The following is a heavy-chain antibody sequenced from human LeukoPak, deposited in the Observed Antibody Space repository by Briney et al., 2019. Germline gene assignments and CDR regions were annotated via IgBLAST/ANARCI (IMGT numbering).Heavy chain of an antibody. CDR1: GFTFSSYW. V-gene: IGHV3-74*01. Sequence: GGSLRLSCAASGFTFSSYWMHWVRQAPGKGLVWVSRINSDGSSTSYADSVKGRFTISRDNSKNMLYLQMNSLRAEDTAMYYCAKDTRATVTTGNWFDPWGQGTLVTVSS. CDR3: AKDTRATVTTGNWFDP. CDR2: INSDGSST. D-gene: IGHD4-17*01. J-gene: IGHJ5*02.